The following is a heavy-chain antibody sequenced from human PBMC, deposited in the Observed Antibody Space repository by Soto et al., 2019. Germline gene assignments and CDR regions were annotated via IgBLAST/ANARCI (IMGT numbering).Heavy chain of an antibody. J-gene: IGHJ3*02. CDR3: ARMTSGWYWAFDI. CDR2: INSDGSST. D-gene: IGHD6-19*01. CDR1: GFTFSNYW. V-gene: IGHV3-74*01. Sequence: GGSLRLSCAASGFTFSNYWMHWVRQAPGKGLVWVSRINSDGSSTSYADSVKGRFTISRDNAKNTLYVQVNSLRAEDTAVYYCARMTSGWYWAFDIWGQGTMVTVSS.